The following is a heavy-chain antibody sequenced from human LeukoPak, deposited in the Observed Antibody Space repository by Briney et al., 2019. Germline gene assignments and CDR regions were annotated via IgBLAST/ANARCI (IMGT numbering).Heavy chain of an antibody. J-gene: IGHJ6*03. Sequence: VASVKVSCKASGYTLTSYDINWVRQATGQGLEWMGWMNPNSGNTGYAQKFQGRVTMTRNTSISTAYMELSSLRSEDTAVYYCARGVPATADPVYYYYYYMDVWGKGTTVTVSS. CDR1: GYTLTSYD. CDR2: MNPNSGNT. CDR3: ARGVPATADPVYYYYYYMDV. V-gene: IGHV1-8*01. D-gene: IGHD2-2*01.